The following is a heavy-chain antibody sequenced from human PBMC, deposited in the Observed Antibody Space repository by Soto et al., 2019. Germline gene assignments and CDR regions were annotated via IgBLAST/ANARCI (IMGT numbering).Heavy chain of an antibody. V-gene: IGHV3-23*01. J-gene: IGHJ4*02. Sequence: EVQLLESGGGLVQPGGSLRLSCAASGFTFTSYAMTWVRQAPGKGLEWVSLIDGRGGSTYYADSVKGRFTISRDNSKNTLYLQMSSLRDEDTAVYYCAISNGYNSGCPFYWGQGTLVTVSS. D-gene: IGHD6-19*01. CDR1: GFTFTSYA. CDR3: AISNGYNSGCPFY. CDR2: IDGRGGST.